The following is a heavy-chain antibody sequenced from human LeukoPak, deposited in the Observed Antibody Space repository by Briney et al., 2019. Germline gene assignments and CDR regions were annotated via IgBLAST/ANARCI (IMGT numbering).Heavy chain of an antibody. CDR2: IYYSGST. J-gene: IGHJ3*02. CDR1: GGSISSYY. CDR3: ATHSSGYIDAFDI. Sequence: KPSETLSLTCTVSGGSISSYYWSWIRQPPGKGLEWIGYIYYSGSTNYNPSLKSRVTISVDTSKNQFSLKLSSVTAADTAVYYCATHSSGYIDAFDIWGQGTMVTVSS. V-gene: IGHV4-59*01. D-gene: IGHD3-22*01.